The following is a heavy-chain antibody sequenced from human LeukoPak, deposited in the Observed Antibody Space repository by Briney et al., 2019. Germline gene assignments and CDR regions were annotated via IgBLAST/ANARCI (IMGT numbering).Heavy chain of an antibody. Sequence: GASVKVSCKASGYTFAGYYIHWVRQAPGQGLEWMGWIDPKSGGTNYAQKFQGRVTMTWDTSITTAYMDLIRLRSDDTAVYYCARADPIYYYMDVWSKGTTVTVSS. CDR3: ARADPIYYYMDV. V-gene: IGHV1-2*02. CDR1: GYTFAGYY. CDR2: IDPKSGGT. J-gene: IGHJ6*03.